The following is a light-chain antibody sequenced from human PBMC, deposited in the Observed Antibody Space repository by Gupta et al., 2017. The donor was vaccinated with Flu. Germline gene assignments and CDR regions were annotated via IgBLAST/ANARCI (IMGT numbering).Light chain of an antibody. Sequence: PALLDASSGDSATTSCGSSQGMGKNLAWLQQRTGQAPRILIYGASTRGSVVPARFSGSGCGTEFTLTISSRQSEEFAVYYCQQHHMCPRTFGQGTKVEVK. V-gene: IGKV3-15*01. CDR3: QQHHMCPRT. CDR1: QGMGKN. CDR2: GAS. J-gene: IGKJ1*01.